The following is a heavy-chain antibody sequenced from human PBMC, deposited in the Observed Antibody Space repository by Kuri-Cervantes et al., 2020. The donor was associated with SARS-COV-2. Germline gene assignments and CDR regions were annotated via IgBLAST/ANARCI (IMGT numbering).Heavy chain of an antibody. V-gene: IGHV1-18*01. D-gene: IGHD6-19*01. CDR3: ARAQYSSGWPAGEYFQH. Sequence: ASVKVSCKASGYTFTSYGISWVRQAPGQGLEWMGWISAYNGNTNYAQKLQGMVTMTTETSTSTAYMELRSLRSDDTAVYYCARAQYSSGWPAGEYFQHWGQGSLTVSS. CDR1: GYTFTSYG. CDR2: ISAYNGNT. J-gene: IGHJ1*01.